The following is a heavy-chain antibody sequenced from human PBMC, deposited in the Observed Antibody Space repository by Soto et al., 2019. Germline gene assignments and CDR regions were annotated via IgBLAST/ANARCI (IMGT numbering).Heavy chain of an antibody. CDR2: VSGYTGNT. CDR1: GYIFTNHD. CDR3: ARFGSAPYYYYGVDV. Sequence: QVQLVQSETEVKKPGASVKVSCKASGYIFTNHDITWVRQAPGQGLEWMGWVSGYTGNTKYAQKFQDRVTMTTDTSTSTVYMELRSLRSDDTAVYYCARFGSAPYYYYGVDVWGQGTTVFVSS. J-gene: IGHJ6*02. V-gene: IGHV1-18*01. D-gene: IGHD3-10*01.